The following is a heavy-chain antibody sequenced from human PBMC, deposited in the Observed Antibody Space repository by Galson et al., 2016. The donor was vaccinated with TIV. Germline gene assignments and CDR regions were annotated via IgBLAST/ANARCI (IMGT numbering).Heavy chain of an antibody. CDR1: GYTFTSYN. D-gene: IGHD4-17*01. J-gene: IGHJ4*02. CDR2: MNPNSGNT. CDR3: ARSGDYGDY. Sequence: SVKVSCKASGYTFTSYNIYWVRQASGQGLEWMGWMNPNSGNTGYSQKFRGRVTMTRNTSERTAYMELSSLTSEDTAVYYCARSGDYGDYWGQGTLVTVSS. V-gene: IGHV1-8*02.